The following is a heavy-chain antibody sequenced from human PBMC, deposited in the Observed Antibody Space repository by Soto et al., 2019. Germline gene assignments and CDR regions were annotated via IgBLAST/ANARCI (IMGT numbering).Heavy chain of an antibody. CDR2: ISSSSSTI. Sequence: GGSLRPSCAASGFTFSSYSMNWVRQAPGKGLEWVSYISSSSSTIYYADSVKGRFTISRDNAKNSLYLQMNSLTAADTAVYYCARGEDTIFGVVPPDYWGQGTLVTVS. CDR1: GFTFSSYS. V-gene: IGHV3-48*01. D-gene: IGHD3-3*01. J-gene: IGHJ4*02. CDR3: ARGEDTIFGVVPPDY.